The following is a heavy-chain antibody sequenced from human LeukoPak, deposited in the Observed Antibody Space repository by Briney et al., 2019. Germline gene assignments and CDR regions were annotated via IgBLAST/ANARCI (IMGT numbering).Heavy chain of an antibody. V-gene: IGHV3-30*02. Sequence: PGRSLRLSCTGSGFTFSYYAMSWVRQAPGKGLEWVAFMRFDGSSTYYADSVKGRFTISRDISKNTLYLQMSSLRAEDTAVYYCAKVHSSSHDYVLEGGDWGQGTLVTVSS. CDR3: AKVHSSSHDYVLEGGD. J-gene: IGHJ4*02. D-gene: IGHD2/OR15-2a*01. CDR2: MRFDGSST. CDR1: GFTFSYYA.